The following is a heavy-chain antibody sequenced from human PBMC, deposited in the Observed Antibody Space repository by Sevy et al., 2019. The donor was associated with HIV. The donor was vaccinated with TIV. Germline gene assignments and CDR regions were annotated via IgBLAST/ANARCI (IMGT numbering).Heavy chain of an antibody. Sequence: GGSLRLSCVASGFTFSTYDMHWVRQVTVKGLEWVSGIGTLTDTYYPDSVKGRFIISRENAKNSLYLQMNSLRAGDTAVYYCARACAAAGGKSGPIDAFDIWGQGTLVTVSS. J-gene: IGHJ3*02. CDR2: IGTLTDT. V-gene: IGHV3-13*01. D-gene: IGHD6-13*01. CDR3: ARACAAAGGKSGPIDAFDI. CDR1: GFTFSTYD.